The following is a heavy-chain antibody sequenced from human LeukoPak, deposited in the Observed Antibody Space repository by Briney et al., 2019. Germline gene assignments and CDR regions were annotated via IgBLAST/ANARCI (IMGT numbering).Heavy chain of an antibody. Sequence: SETLSLTCTVSGGSISSSSYYWGWIRQPPGKGLEWIGSIYYSGSTYYNPSLKSRVTISVDTSKNQFSLKLSSVTAADTAVYYCARDLLIHESGIDYWGQGTLVTVSS. V-gene: IGHV4-39*07. CDR2: IYYSGST. D-gene: IGHD3-10*01. CDR3: ARDLLIHESGIDY. CDR1: GGSISSSSYY. J-gene: IGHJ4*02.